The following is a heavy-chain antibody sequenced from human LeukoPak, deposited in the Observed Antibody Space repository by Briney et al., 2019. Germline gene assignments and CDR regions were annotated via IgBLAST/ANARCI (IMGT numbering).Heavy chain of an antibody. CDR2: ISRSGSTI. Sequence: PGGSLRLSCAASGFTFSSYEMNWVRQAPGKGLEGVSYISRSGSTIYYADSVKGRFTISRDNAKNSLYLQMNSLRAEDTAVYYCAGGVEWLQYFAGFDYWGQGTLVTVSS. CDR3: AGGVEWLQYFAGFDY. J-gene: IGHJ4*02. V-gene: IGHV3-48*03. D-gene: IGHD5-24*01. CDR1: GFTFSSYE.